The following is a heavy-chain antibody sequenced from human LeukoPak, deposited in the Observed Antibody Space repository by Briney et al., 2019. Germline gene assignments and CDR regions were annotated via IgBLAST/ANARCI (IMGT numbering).Heavy chain of an antibody. Sequence: SQTLSLTCTVSGGSISSGSYYWSCIRQPAGKGLEWIGRIYTSGSTNYNPSLKSRVTISVDTSKNQFSLKLNSVTAADTAVYYCARDGHNWNDDGMDVWGQGTTVTVSS. CDR2: IYTSGST. V-gene: IGHV4-61*02. D-gene: IGHD1-20*01. CDR3: ARDGHNWNDDGMDV. CDR1: GGSISSGSYY. J-gene: IGHJ6*02.